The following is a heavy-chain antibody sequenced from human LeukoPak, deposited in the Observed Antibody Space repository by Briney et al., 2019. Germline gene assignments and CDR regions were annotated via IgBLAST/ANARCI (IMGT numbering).Heavy chain of an antibody. Sequence: GGSLRLSCAASGFTVSSNYMSWVRQAPGKGLEWVSVIYSGGSTYYADSVKGRFTISRDNSKNTLYLQMNSLRAEDTAVYYCARVTAKYYFDYWGQGTLVTVSS. CDR2: IYSGGST. CDR1: GFTVSSNY. J-gene: IGHJ4*02. D-gene: IGHD2-21*02. CDR3: ARVTAKYYFDY. V-gene: IGHV3-53*01.